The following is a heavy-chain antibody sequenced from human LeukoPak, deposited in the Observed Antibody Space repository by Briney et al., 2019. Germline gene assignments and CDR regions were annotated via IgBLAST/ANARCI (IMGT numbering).Heavy chain of an antibody. CDR3: ARGGHCGGDCWNFDY. CDR2: FHYSGST. J-gene: IGHJ4*02. Sequence: SETLSLTCTVSGVSISSYYWSWIRQPPGKGLEWIGFFHYSGSTNYNPSLKSRVTISVDTSKNQFSLKLSSVTAADTAVYYCARGGHCGGDCWNFDYWGQGTLVTVSS. D-gene: IGHD2-21*02. CDR1: GVSISSYY. V-gene: IGHV4-59*01.